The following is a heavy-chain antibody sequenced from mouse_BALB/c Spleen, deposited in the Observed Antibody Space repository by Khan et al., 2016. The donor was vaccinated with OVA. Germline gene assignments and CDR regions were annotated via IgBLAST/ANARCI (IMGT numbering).Heavy chain of an antibody. D-gene: IGHD1-1*02. CDR1: GFSLSDYG. J-gene: IGHJ4*01. CDR3: ATGLWSYYFALDY. CDR2: IWGGGST. Sequence: QVQLKQSGPGLVAPSQSLSITCTVSGFSLSDYGVSWIRQPPGKGLEWLGVIWGGGSTYYNSALKSRLSISKDNSKSQVFLKMNSLQTDDTAIYYCATGLWSYYFALDYWGQGTSVTVSS. V-gene: IGHV2-6-5*01.